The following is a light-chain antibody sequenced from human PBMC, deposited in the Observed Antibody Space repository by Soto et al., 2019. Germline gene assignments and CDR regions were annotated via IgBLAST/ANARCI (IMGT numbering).Light chain of an antibody. CDR2: ETS. V-gene: IGKV3-20*01. J-gene: IGKJ1*01. CDR1: QSVSNNY. CDR3: QQYGSSGT. Sequence: IVLTQSPCTLSLSPGERATLSCRASQSVSNNYLAWYQQKPGQAPRLLMYETSTRATGIPDRFSGSGSGTDFTLTISRLEPEDFAVYYCQQYGSSGTFGQGTKVDIK.